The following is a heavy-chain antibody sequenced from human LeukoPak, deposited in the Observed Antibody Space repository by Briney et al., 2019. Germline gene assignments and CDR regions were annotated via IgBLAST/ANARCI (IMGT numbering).Heavy chain of an antibody. Sequence: PSETLSLTCTVSGYSISSGYYWGWIRQPPGKGLEWIGSIYHSGSTYYNPSLKSRVTISVDTSKNQFSLKLSSVTAADTAVYYCARHVSGRGFGYYMDVWGKGTTVTISS. J-gene: IGHJ6*03. CDR1: GYSISSGYY. CDR3: ARHVSGRGFGYYMDV. CDR2: IYHSGST. D-gene: IGHD3-10*01. V-gene: IGHV4-38-2*02.